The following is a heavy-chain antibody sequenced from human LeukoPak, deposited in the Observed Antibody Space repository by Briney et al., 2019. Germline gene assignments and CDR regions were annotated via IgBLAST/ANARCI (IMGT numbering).Heavy chain of an antibody. D-gene: IGHD3-16*01. CDR1: GFTVSSNY. V-gene: IGHV3-53*01. J-gene: IGHJ4*02. CDR2: IYSGGST. Sequence: GGSLRLSCAASGFTVSSNYMSWVRQAPGKGLEWVSVIYSGGSTYYADSVKGRFTISRDNAKNTLYLQMNSLRAEDSAVFYCTRALGAYASYFDFWGQGTLVTVSS. CDR3: TRALGAYASYFDF.